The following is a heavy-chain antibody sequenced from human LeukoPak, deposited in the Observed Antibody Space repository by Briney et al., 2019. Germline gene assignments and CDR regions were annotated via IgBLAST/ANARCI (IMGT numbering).Heavy chain of an antibody. J-gene: IGHJ4*02. V-gene: IGHV4-39*01. CDR3: ARHRVGSSFFDY. CDR1: GGSISSSSYY. Sequence: PSETLSLTCTVSGGSISSSSYYWGWIRQPPGKGLEWIGSIYYSGSTYYNPSLKSRVTISVDTSNNQFSLKLSSVTAADTAVYHCARHRVGSSFFDYWGQGILVTVSS. CDR2: IYYSGST. D-gene: IGHD6-19*01.